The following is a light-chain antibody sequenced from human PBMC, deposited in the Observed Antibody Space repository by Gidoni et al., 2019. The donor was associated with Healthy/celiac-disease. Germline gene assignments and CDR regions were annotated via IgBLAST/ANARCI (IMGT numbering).Light chain of an antibody. J-gene: IGKJ4*01. V-gene: IGKV1-39*01. CDR2: AAS. Sequence: DIHMTQSPSSLSASVGDRVTITCRASNSISSYLNWYHQKTGKASKLMIYAASSLQSRVPSRSSGSGSGTDFTLTISRLQHEDFVNYYCQQSYSTPLTFGGGTKVEIK. CDR1: NSISSY. CDR3: QQSYSTPLT.